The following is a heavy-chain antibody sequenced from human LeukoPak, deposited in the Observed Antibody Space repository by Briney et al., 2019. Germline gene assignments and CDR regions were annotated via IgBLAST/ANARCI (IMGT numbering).Heavy chain of an antibody. D-gene: IGHD3-10*01. CDR3: AKSLLGFGESLWGLFDY. CDR2: ISGSGGST. V-gene: IGHV3-23*01. Sequence: GGSLRLSCAASGFTFSSYAMSWVRQAPGKGLEWVSAISGSGGSTYYADSVKGRFTISRDNSKNTLYLQMNSLRAEDTAVYYCAKSLLGFGESLWGLFDYWGQGTLVTVSS. CDR1: GFTFSSYA. J-gene: IGHJ4*02.